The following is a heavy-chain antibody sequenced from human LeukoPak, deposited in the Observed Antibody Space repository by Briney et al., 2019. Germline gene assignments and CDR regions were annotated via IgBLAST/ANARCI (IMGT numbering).Heavy chain of an antibody. CDR1: GGSISNYY. V-gene: IGHV4-59*01. D-gene: IGHD3-10*01. CDR2: VHYSGST. Sequence: SETQSLTCTVSGGSISNYYWNWIRQPPGKGLEWIGYVHYSGSTNFSPSLKSRVTISVDTSKNQFSLKLSSVTAADTAVYYCARMVSLIINYYALDVWGQGTTVTVS. J-gene: IGHJ6*02. CDR3: ARMVSLIINYYALDV.